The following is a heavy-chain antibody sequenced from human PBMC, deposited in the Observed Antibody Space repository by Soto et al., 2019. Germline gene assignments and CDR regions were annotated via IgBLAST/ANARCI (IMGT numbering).Heavy chain of an antibody. CDR3: ARSSGTYPPSRYYYGLDV. D-gene: IGHD1-26*01. Sequence: ASVKVSCNASGYTFTSYGFSWVRQAPGRGLEWMGWISAYNGDTNYPQKFQARVTMTTDTSTSTAYLDLRSLRSDDTAVYYCARSSGTYPPSRYYYGLDVWGQGTTVTVSS. CDR1: GYTFTSYG. V-gene: IGHV1-18*01. CDR2: ISAYNGDT. J-gene: IGHJ6*02.